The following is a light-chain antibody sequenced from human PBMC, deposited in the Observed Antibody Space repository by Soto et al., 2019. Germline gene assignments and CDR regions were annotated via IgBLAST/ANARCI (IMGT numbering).Light chain of an antibody. Sequence: DIQLTQSPSFLSASVGDRVTITCRASQGISSYLAWYQQKPGKAPKLLIYAASTLQSGVPSRFSGSGSGTEFTLTISSLLPEDFATYSCQQHNSYPYTFGQGTKLEIK. J-gene: IGKJ2*01. V-gene: IGKV1-9*01. CDR1: QGISSY. CDR2: AAS. CDR3: QQHNSYPYT.